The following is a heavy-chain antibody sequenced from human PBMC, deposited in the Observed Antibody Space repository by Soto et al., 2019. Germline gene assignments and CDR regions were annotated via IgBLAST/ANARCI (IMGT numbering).Heavy chain of an antibody. D-gene: IGHD3-22*01. Sequence: QLQLQESGSGLVKPSQTLSLTCAVSGGSISSGGYSWSWIRQPPGKGLEWIGYIYHSGSTYYNPSLKSRVTISVDRSKNQFSLKLSSVTAADTAVYYCARFKDYYDSSGYYFNAFDIWGQGTMVTVSS. CDR2: IYHSGST. CDR3: ARFKDYYDSSGYYFNAFDI. V-gene: IGHV4-30-2*01. CDR1: GGSISSGGYS. J-gene: IGHJ3*02.